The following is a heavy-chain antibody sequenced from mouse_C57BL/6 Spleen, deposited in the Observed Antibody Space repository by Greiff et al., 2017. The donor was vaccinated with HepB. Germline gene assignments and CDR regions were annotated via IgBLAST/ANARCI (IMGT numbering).Heavy chain of an antibody. CDR3: ARLSYDYAFAY. D-gene: IGHD2-4*01. V-gene: IGHV5-15*01. Sequence: EVKLMESGGGLVQPGGSLKLSCAASGFTFSDYGMAWVRQAPRKGPEWVAFISNLAYSIYYADTVTGRFTISRENAKNTLYLEMSSLRSEDTAMYYCARLSYDYAFAYWGQGTLVTVSA. CDR2: ISNLAYSI. J-gene: IGHJ3*01. CDR1: GFTFSDYG.